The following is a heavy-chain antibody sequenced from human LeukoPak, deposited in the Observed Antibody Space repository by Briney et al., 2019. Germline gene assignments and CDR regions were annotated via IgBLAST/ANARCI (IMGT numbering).Heavy chain of an antibody. J-gene: IGHJ4*02. V-gene: IGHV3-48*01. Sequence: GGSLRLSCAASGFTFSSFSMDWVRQAPGKGLEWVSYISSSSSTIYYADSVKGRSTISRDNAKNSLYLQMNSLRPEDTAVYYCAPAIAVAGTYYWGQGTLVTVSS. CDR3: APAIAVAGTYY. CDR1: GFTFSSFS. D-gene: IGHD6-19*01. CDR2: ISSSSSTI.